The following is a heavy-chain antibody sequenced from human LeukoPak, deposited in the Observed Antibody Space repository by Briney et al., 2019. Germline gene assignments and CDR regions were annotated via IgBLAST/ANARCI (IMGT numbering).Heavy chain of an antibody. J-gene: IGHJ3*02. Sequence: PGGSLRLSCAASGFTFSNDWMTWVRQAPGKGLEWVANIKKDGSQKNYVDSVEGRFTISRDNAKNSVYLQMNSLRAEDTAVYYCASDDYGSGKRAFDIWGQGTMVTVSS. V-gene: IGHV3-7*03. CDR1: GFTFSNDW. CDR3: ASDDYGSGKRAFDI. CDR2: IKKDGSQK. D-gene: IGHD3-10*01.